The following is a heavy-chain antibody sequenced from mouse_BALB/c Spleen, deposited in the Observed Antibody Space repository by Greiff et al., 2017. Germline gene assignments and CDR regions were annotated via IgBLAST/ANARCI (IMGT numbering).Heavy chain of an antibody. D-gene: IGHD2-14*01. Sequence: EVHLVESGPGLVKPSQSLSLTCTVTGYSITSDYAWNWIRQFPGNKLEWMGYISYSGSTSYNPSLKSRISITRDTSKNQFFLQLNSVTTEDTATYYCATYYRYDEGMDYWGQGTSVTVSS. CDR1: GYSITSDYA. V-gene: IGHV3-2*02. CDR3: ATYYRYDEGMDY. CDR2: ISYSGST. J-gene: IGHJ4*01.